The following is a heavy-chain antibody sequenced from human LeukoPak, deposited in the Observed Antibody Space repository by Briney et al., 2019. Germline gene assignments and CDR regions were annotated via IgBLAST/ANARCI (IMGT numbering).Heavy chain of an antibody. CDR2: IRSKDYGGTT. D-gene: IGHD6-19*01. J-gene: IGHJ4*02. V-gene: IGHV3-49*04. CDR1: GFTFSRYA. CDR3: TREVVAVAGASDY. Sequence: GGSLRLSCVASGFTFSRYAMHWVRQAPGKGLEWAGFIRSKDYGGTTEYAASVKGRFTISRDDSKSIAYLQMNSLKTEDTGVYYCTREVVAVAGASDYWGQGTLVTVSS.